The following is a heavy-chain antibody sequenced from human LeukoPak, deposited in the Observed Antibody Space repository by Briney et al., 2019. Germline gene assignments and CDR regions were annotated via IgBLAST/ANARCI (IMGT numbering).Heavy chain of an antibody. CDR3: ARARLVVGAFDI. V-gene: IGHV4-59*12. Sequence: SETLSLTCTVSGGSISSYYWSWIRQPPGKGLEWIGYIYYSGSTNYNPSLKSRVTISVDRSKNQFSLKLSSVTAADTAVYYCARARLVVGAFDIWGQGTMVTVSS. CDR1: GGSISSYY. J-gene: IGHJ3*02. CDR2: IYYSGST. D-gene: IGHD6-6*01.